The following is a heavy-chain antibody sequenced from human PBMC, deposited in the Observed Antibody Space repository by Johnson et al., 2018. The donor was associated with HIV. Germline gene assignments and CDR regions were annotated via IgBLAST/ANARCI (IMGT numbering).Heavy chain of an antibody. CDR2: IRYDGSNK. J-gene: IGHJ3*01. D-gene: IGHD3-22*01. Sequence: QVQLVESGGGVVRPGKSLRLSCAASGFTFSSYGMHWVRQAPGKGLEWVAFIRYDGSNKYYADSVKGRFTISRDNSKNTLHLQMNSLRAGDTAVYYCVRDGNYYDRSGYRVDAFDVWGQGTMVTVSS. V-gene: IGHV3-30*02. CDR1: GFTFSSYG. CDR3: VRDGNYYDRSGYRVDAFDV.